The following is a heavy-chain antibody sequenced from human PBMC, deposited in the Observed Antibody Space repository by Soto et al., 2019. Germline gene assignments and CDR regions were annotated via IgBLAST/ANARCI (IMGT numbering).Heavy chain of an antibody. CDR2: ISSSSSYI. J-gene: IGHJ4*02. D-gene: IGHD1-1*01. CDR1: GFTFSSYS. V-gene: IGHV3-21*01. Sequence: GGSRILSSAASGFTFSSYSMNLVRQAPGKGLEWVSSISSSSSYIYYADSVKGRFTISRDNAKNSLYLQMNSLRAEDTAVYYCARDRGQLERWYYFDYWGQGTLVTVSS. CDR3: ARDRGQLERWYYFDY.